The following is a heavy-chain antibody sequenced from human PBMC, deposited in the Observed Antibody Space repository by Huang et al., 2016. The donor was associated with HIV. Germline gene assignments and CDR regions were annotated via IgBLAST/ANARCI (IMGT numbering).Heavy chain of an antibody. J-gene: IGHJ3*02. CDR1: GFTFSSYG. CDR3: AKKEGVNYYDSRRDAFDI. D-gene: IGHD3-22*01. Sequence: QVQLVESGGGVVQPGRSLRLSCAASGFTFSSYGMHWVRQAAGKGMEWVAVISYDGSNKYYADAVKGRFTISRDNSKNTLYLQMNSLRAEDTAVYYCAKKEGVNYYDSRRDAFDIWGQGTMVTVSS. CDR2: ISYDGSNK. V-gene: IGHV3-30*18.